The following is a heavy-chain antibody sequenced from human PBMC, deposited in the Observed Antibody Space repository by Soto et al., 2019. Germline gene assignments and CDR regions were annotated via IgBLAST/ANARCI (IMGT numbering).Heavy chain of an antibody. CDR3: ANDYGDYRNDAFDI. CDR2: IHHSGAT. CDR1: GGSISSSSYY. Sequence: SETLSLTCTVSGGSISSSSYYWSWIRQAPGKGLEWIGEIHHSGATNYNPSLKSRVTISLDRSKNQFTLNLSSMTAADAGVYYCANDYGDYRNDAFDIWSPGSRVTVSS. V-gene: IGHV4-39*01. D-gene: IGHD4-17*01. J-gene: IGHJ3*02.